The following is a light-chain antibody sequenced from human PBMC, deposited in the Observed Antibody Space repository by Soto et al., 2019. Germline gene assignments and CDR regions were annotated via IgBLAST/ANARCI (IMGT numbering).Light chain of an antibody. Sequence: QSALTQPASVSGSPGQSITISCTGTSSDVGGYNYVSWYQQHPGKAPKLMIYEVSNRPSGVSNRFSGSKSGNTASLTISGLQAEDEADYYCSSYADTYVFGTGTKVTVL. CDR2: EVS. CDR1: SSDVGGYNY. J-gene: IGLJ1*01. CDR3: SSYADTYV. V-gene: IGLV2-14*01.